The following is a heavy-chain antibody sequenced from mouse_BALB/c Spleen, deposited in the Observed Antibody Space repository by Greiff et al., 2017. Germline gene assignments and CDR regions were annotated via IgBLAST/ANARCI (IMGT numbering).Heavy chain of an antibody. CDR3: ARFWTDYAMDY. J-gene: IGHJ4*01. CDR2: ISSGSSTI. Sequence: MESGGGLVQPGGSRKLSCAASGFTFSSFGMHWVRQAPEKGLEWVAYISSGSSTIYYADTVKGRFTISRDNPKNTLFLQMTSLRSEDTAMYYCARFWTDYAMDYWGQGTSVTVSS. CDR1: GFTFSSFG. V-gene: IGHV5-17*02.